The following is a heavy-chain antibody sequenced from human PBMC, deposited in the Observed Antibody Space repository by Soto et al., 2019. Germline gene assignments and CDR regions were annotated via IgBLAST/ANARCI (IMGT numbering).Heavy chain of an antibody. CDR1: GYTFTNYW. V-gene: IGHV5-51*01. Sequence: GASLKISCKAIGYTFTNYWIGWVRQTPGKGLEWMGIICPGDSDTRYNPSFEGQVTVSADESISTAYLQWNTLKASDTAMYYCVRPNFGALTHFDFWGQGTLVTVSS. D-gene: IGHD3-16*01. CDR2: ICPGDSDT. J-gene: IGHJ4*02. CDR3: VRPNFGALTHFDF.